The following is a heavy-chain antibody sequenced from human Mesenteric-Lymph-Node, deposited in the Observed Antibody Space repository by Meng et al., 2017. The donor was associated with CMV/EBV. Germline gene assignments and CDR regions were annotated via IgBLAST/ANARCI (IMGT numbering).Heavy chain of an antibody. V-gene: IGHV3-33*05. CDR1: GFSFSIYG. J-gene: IGHJ6*02. Sequence: GESLKISCAASGFSFSIYGMHWVRQAPGKGLDWVAFITYDGSPQYYADSLKGRFTISRDNAKNSLVLQMNSLRDDDTAVYYCARVDYSGMDVWGQGTTVTVSS. CDR2: ITYDGSPQ. CDR3: ARVDYSGMDV.